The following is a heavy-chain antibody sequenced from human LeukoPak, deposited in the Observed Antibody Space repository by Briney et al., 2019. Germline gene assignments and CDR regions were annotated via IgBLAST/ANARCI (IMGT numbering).Heavy chain of an antibody. CDR3: ARGKAGTTASYYFYYMDV. CDR2: IYTSGST. V-gene: IGHV4-61*02. D-gene: IGHD1-1*01. CDR1: GGSISSGSYY. J-gene: IGHJ6*03. Sequence: SETLSLTCTVSGGSISSGSYYWSWIRQPAGKGLERIGRIYTSGSTNYNPSLKSRVTISVDTSKNQFSLKLSSVTAADTAVYYCARGKAGTTASYYFYYMDVWGQGTTVTVS.